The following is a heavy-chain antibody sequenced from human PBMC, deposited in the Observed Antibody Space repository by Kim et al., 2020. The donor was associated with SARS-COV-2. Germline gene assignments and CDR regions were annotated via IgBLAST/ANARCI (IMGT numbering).Heavy chain of an antibody. J-gene: IGHJ4*02. CDR3: AKAKIVGATLYFDY. Sequence: DSVKGRFTNSRDNSKNTLYLQMNSLSAEDTAVYYCAKAKIVGATLYFDYWGQGTLVTVSS. D-gene: IGHD1-26*01. V-gene: IGHV3-23*01.